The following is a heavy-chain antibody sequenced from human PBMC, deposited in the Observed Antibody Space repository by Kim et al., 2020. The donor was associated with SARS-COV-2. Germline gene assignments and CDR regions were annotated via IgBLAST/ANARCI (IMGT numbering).Heavy chain of an antibody. V-gene: IGHV4-34*01. D-gene: IGHD4-17*01. CDR1: GGSFSGYY. Sequence: SQTLSLTCAVYGGSFSGYYWSWIRQPPGKGLEWIGEINHSGSTNYNPSLKSRVTISVDTSKNQFSLKLSSVTAADTAVYYCARARHDYGDYGSSIDYWG. CDR2: INHSGST. CDR3: ARARHDYGDYGSSIDY. J-gene: IGHJ4*01.